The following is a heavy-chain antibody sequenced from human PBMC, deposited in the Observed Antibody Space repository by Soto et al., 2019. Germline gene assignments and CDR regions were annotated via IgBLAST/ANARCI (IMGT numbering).Heavy chain of an antibody. D-gene: IGHD3-3*01. V-gene: IGHV3-7*01. CDR2: IDPDTGDK. CDR3: ARGADLD. Sequence: PVGSLRLSCAGSGFSFNTSWLSWVRQPPGKGLEWVANIDPDTGDKYYADSVKGRVTVSRDNAKKSLYLQMNSLRAEDTAMYYCARGADLDWGQGTMVTVSS. CDR1: GFSFNTSW. J-gene: IGHJ3*01.